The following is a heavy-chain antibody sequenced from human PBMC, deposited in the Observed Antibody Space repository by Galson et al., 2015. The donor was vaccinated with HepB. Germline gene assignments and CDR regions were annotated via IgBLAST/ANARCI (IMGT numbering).Heavy chain of an antibody. D-gene: IGHD2-15*01. CDR1: GFTFDDYA. Sequence: SLRLSCAASGFTFDDYAMHWVRQAPGKGLEWVSGISWNSGSIGYADSVKGRFTISRDNAKNSLYLQMNSLRAEDTALYYCAKDRISLGPIGYYYYMDVWGKGTTVTVSS. CDR2: ISWNSGSI. V-gene: IGHV3-9*01. CDR3: AKDRISLGPIGYYYYMDV. J-gene: IGHJ6*03.